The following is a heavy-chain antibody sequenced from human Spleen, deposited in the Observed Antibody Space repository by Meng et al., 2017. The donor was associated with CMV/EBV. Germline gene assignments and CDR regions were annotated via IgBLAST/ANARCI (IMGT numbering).Heavy chain of an antibody. D-gene: IGHD3-3*01. CDR1: GSTLCIYW. J-gene: IGHJ6*02. CDR3: ARAYYDFWSVFTGYYYGMDV. V-gene: IGHV3-7*01. Sequence: GRSVSLSCAASGSTLCIYWMCWVRQAPGKGLEWVANIKQDGSEKYYVDSVKGRFTISRDNAKNSLYLQMNSLRAEDTAVYYCARAYYDFWSVFTGYYYGMDVWGQGTTVTVSS. CDR2: IKQDGSEK.